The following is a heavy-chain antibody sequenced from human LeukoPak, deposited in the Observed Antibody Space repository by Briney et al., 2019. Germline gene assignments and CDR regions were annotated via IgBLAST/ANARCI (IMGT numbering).Heavy chain of an antibody. CDR1: GFTVSDNY. J-gene: IGHJ4*02. Sequence: GGSLRLSCAASGFTVSDNYMSWVRQAPGKGLEWVSIIYAGGNIYYADSVKGRFTISRDNSKNTLYLQMNSLRAEDTAVYHCARDLGYYGSADYHYWGQGTLVTVSS. CDR3: ARDLGYYGSADYHY. CDR2: IYAGGNI. V-gene: IGHV3-53*01. D-gene: IGHD3-3*01.